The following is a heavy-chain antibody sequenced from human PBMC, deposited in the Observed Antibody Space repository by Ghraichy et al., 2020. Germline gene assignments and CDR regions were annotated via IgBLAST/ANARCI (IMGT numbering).Heavy chain of an antibody. CDR2: ISAYNGNT. CDR1: GYTFTSYG. V-gene: IGHV1-18*04. D-gene: IGHD3-3*01. CDR3: ARGFVKSYDFWSGYRDDGEYFQH. J-gene: IGHJ1*01. Sequence: ASVKVSCKASGYTFTSYGISWVRQAPGQGLEWMGWISAYNGNTNYAQKLQGRVTMTTDTSTSTAYMELRSLRSDDTAVYYCARGFVKSYDFWSGYRDDGEYFQHWGQGTLVTVSS.